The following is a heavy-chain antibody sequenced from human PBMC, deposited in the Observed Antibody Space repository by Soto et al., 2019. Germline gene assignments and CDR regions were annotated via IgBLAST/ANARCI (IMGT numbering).Heavy chain of an antibody. V-gene: IGHV4-31*11. CDR2: IYHTGRT. CDR1: GDSINSGGYY. CDR3: SRNYGGSSAYVS. D-gene: IGHD2-15*01. J-gene: IGHJ5*02. Sequence: PSETLSLTCAVSGDSINSGGYYWTWIRHHPGKGLEWLGYIYHTGRTFYNPSLESRLSLSVDTSKNHFSLRLTSVTAADTAFYFCSRNYGGSSAYVSWGQGTLVTVSS.